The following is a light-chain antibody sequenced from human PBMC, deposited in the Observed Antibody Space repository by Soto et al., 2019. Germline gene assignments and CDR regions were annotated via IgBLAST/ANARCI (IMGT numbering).Light chain of an antibody. CDR3: QQRSNWPPVT. CDR1: QSVSRH. Sequence: EVLLTPAHVSLPLSPPPRASLSGRDSQSVSRHLAWYQQKPGQAPRLLILDASDRATGIPARFSGSGSGTNFTLTISSLEPEDFAVYYCQQRSNWPPVTFGGGTKVDIK. J-gene: IGKJ4*01. CDR2: DAS. V-gene: IGKV3-11*01.